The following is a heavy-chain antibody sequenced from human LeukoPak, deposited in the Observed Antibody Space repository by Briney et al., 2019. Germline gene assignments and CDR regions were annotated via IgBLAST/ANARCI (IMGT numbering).Heavy chain of an antibody. J-gene: IGHJ6*03. CDR2: IYTSGST. CDR3: ARDSYSNYSYYYYYMDV. CDR1: GGSISSYY. V-gene: IGHV4-4*07. Sequence: SETLSLTCTVSGGSISSYYWSWIRQPAGKGLEWIGRIYTSGSTNYNPSPKSRVTMSVDTSKNQFSLKLSSVTAADTAVYYCARDSYSNYSYYYYYMDVWGKGTTVTVSS. D-gene: IGHD4-11*01.